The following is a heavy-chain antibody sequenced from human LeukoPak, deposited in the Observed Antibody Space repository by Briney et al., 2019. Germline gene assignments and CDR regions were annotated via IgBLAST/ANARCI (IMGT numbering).Heavy chain of an antibody. Sequence: GGSLRLSCAASGFTFSSYEMNWVRQAPGKGLEWVSYISSSGSTIYYADSVKGRFTISRDNAKNSLYLQMNSLRAEDTAVYYCARSYYDFWSGPFPNYYFDYWGQGTLVTVSS. CDR1: GFTFSSYE. CDR3: ARSYYDFWSGPFPNYYFDY. CDR2: ISSSGSTI. D-gene: IGHD3-3*01. V-gene: IGHV3-48*03. J-gene: IGHJ4*02.